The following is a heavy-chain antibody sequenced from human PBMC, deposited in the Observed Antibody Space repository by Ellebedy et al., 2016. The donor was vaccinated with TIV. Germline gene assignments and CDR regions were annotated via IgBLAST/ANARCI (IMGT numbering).Heavy chain of an antibody. V-gene: IGHV4-31*03. CDR3: ARGFRRFGESDFDY. D-gene: IGHD3-10*01. J-gene: IGHJ4*02. CDR1: GGSISSGGTY. CDR2: IHHSGTT. Sequence: MPSETLSLTCTVPGGSISSGGTYWSWIRQHAGRGLEWVGYIHHSGTTYYNPSLKSRVSMSVDTSKNHFSLSQTSVTAADTAVYYCARGFRRFGESDFDYWGQGTQVTVSS.